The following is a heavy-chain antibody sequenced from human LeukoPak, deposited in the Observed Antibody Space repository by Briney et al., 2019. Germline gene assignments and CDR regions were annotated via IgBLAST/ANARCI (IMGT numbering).Heavy chain of an antibody. D-gene: IGHD5-12*01. CDR2: IYPGDSDT. V-gene: IGHV5-51*01. CDR3: ARHSGHSGYDSYFDY. Sequence: GESLKISCKGSGYSFTSYWIGWVRQMPGKGLEWMGIIYPGDSDTRYSPSFQGQVTISADKSISTAYLQWSSLKASDTAMYYCARHSGHSGYDSYFDYWGQGTLVTVSS. J-gene: IGHJ4*02. CDR1: GYSFTSYW.